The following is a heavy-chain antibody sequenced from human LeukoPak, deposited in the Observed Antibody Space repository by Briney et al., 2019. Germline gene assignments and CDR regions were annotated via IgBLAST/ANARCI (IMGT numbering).Heavy chain of an antibody. Sequence: SETLSLTCTVSGGSISRGGYYWSWIRQHPGKGLEWIGYIYYSGSTYYNPSLKSRVTISVDTSKNQFSLKLSSVTAADTAVYYCARGGNYYDSKTDAFDIWGQGTMVTVSS. V-gene: IGHV4-31*03. CDR1: GGSISRGGYY. CDR2: IYYSGST. D-gene: IGHD3-22*01. CDR3: ARGGNYYDSKTDAFDI. J-gene: IGHJ3*02.